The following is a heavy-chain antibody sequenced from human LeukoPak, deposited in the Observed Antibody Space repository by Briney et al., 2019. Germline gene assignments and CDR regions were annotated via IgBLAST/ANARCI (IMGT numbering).Heavy chain of an antibody. CDR2: IYSGGNT. J-gene: IGHJ5*02. CDR1: GLTVSSNY. V-gene: IGHV3-53*01. D-gene: IGHD3-22*01. Sequence: GGSLRPSCAASGLTVSSNYMSWVRQAPGKGLEWVSVIYSGGNTYYADSVKGRFTISRDNFKNTLYLQMNSLRDDDTAVYYCAREYYYVSGGHNWFDPWGQGTLVTVSS. CDR3: AREYYYVSGGHNWFDP.